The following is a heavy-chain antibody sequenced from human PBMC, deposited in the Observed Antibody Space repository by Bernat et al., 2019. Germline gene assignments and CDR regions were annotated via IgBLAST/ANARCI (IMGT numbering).Heavy chain of an antibody. Sequence: EVQLVESGGGLVQPGGSLRLSCAASGFTFSSYWMHWVRQAPGKGLVWVSRINSDGSSTSYAESVKGRFTISRDNAKNTLYPQMNSLRAEDTAVYYCARDRGCSGGSCIDWYFDLWGRGTLVTVSS. CDR3: ARDRGCSGGSCIDWYFDL. CDR1: GFTFSSYW. J-gene: IGHJ2*01. CDR2: INSDGSST. V-gene: IGHV3-74*01. D-gene: IGHD2-15*01.